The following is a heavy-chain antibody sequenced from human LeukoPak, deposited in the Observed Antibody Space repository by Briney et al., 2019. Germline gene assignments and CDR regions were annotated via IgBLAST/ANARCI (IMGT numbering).Heavy chain of an antibody. Sequence: GGSLRLSRAASGFTVSSNYMSWVRQAPGKGLEWVSVIYSGGTTNYADSVKGRFTISRDNSKNTLYLQMNSLRAEDTAVYYCARATTGLWGRGTLVTVSS. CDR2: IYSGGTT. V-gene: IGHV3-53*01. J-gene: IGHJ2*01. D-gene: IGHD1-14*01. CDR1: GFTVSSNY. CDR3: ARATTGL.